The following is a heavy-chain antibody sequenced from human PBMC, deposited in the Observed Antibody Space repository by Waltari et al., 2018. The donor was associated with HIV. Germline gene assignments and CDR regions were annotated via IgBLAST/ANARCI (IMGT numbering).Heavy chain of an antibody. D-gene: IGHD2-2*01. Sequence: QVQLVQSGAEVKKPGASVKVSCKASGYTFSTYDINWVRQAAGQGLEWMGWRKPNSGNAGYAQKFQGRSNMTRDSSMRSAYMELSSLRSDDTAVYYCSRGLHCTATSCLLYHGMDVWGQGTAVSVSS. CDR3: SRGLHCTATSCLLYHGMDV. CDR1: GYTFSTYD. J-gene: IGHJ6*02. V-gene: IGHV1-8*01. CDR2: RKPNSGNA.